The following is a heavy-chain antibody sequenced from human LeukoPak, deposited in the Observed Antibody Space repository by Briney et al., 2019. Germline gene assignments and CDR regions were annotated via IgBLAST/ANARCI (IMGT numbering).Heavy chain of an antibody. CDR1: GGSISSGSYY. Sequence: SETLSLTCTVSGGSISSGSYYWSWIRQPAGKGLEWIGRIYTSGSTNYNPSLKSRVTMSVDTSKNQFSLKLSSVTAADTAVYYCAREESGHKTDFWSGYPYYFDYWGQGTLVTVSS. CDR2: IYTSGST. V-gene: IGHV4-61*02. D-gene: IGHD3-3*01. CDR3: AREESGHKTDFWSGYPYYFDY. J-gene: IGHJ4*02.